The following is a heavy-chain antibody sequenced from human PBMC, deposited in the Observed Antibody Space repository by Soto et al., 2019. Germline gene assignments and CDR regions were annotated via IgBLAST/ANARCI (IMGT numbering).Heavy chain of an antibody. CDR3: ARDPRGGIVGAGRYFDY. V-gene: IGHV1-18*01. J-gene: IGHJ4*02. Sequence: QVQLVQSGAEVKKPGASVKVSCKASGYTFTSYGISWVRQAPGQGLEWMGWISAYYGNTNYAQKLQGRVTMTTDTSTSTAYMELRSLRSDDTAVYYCARDPRGGIVGAGRYFDYWGQGTLVTVSS. CDR2: ISAYYGNT. D-gene: IGHD1-26*01. CDR1: GYTFTSYG.